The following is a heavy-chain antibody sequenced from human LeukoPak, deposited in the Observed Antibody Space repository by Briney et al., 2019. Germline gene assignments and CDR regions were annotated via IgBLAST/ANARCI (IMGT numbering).Heavy chain of an antibody. V-gene: IGHV4-31*03. CDR1: GGSISSGGYY. CDR3: ARGVAGARDFDY. J-gene: IGHJ4*02. Sequence: SQTLSLTCTVSGGSISSGGYYWSWIRQHPGKGLEWIGYIYYSGCTYYNPSLKSRVTISVDTSKNQFSLKLSSVTAADAAVYYCARGVAGARDFDYWGQGTLVTVPS. CDR2: IYYSGCT. D-gene: IGHD6-19*01.